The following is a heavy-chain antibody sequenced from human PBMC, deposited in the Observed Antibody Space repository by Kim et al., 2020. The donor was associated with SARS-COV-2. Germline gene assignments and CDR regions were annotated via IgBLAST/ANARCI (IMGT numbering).Heavy chain of an antibody. Sequence: GGSLRLSCAASGFTVSSNYMSWVRQAPGKGLEWVSVIYSGGSTYYADSVKGRFTISRDNSKNTLYLQMNSLRAEDTAVYYCARESRTDAFDIWGQGTMVTVSS. J-gene: IGHJ3*02. CDR3: ARESRTDAFDI. V-gene: IGHV3-53*01. CDR2: IYSGGST. CDR1: GFTVSSNY.